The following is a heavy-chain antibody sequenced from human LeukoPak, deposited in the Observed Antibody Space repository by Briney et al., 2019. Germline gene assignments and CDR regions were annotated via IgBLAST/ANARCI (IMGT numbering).Heavy chain of an antibody. D-gene: IGHD3-22*01. V-gene: IGHV3-23*01. CDR2: LTDSGDAT. CDR1: GFTFSHYA. Sequence: GGSLRLSCAVSGFTFSHYAMSWVRQAPGTGLEWVGSLTDSGDATYYADSVKGRFTISRDNSKNTLYLQMNSLRAEDTAVYYCARDLSSFYYDSSGGMDVWGRGTTVTVSS. CDR3: ARDLSSFYYDSSGGMDV. J-gene: IGHJ6*02.